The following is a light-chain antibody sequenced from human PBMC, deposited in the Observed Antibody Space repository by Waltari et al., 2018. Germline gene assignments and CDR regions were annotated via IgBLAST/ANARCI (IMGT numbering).Light chain of an antibody. Sequence: DVQMTQSPSSLSASVGDRVTITCRGSQTISSYLNWYQQRPGKAPKLLIYVAYSLQSGVPPRFSGSGSETDFTLTISSLQPEHFATYYCQQSYSTPQTFGQGTKVEIK. CDR3: QQSYSTPQT. J-gene: IGKJ1*01. V-gene: IGKV1-39*01. CDR2: VAY. CDR1: QTISSY.